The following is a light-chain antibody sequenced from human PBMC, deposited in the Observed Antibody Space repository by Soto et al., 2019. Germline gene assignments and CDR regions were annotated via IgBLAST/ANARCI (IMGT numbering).Light chain of an antibody. J-gene: IGKJ5*01. CDR1: QRVSSN. V-gene: IGKV3D-15*01. CDR2: GAS. Sequence: EIVMTHSPATLSVSPGERATLSCRASQRVSSNLAWYQQKPGQAPRLLIYGASTRATGIPARFSGSGSGTEFTLTISSLQSEDFAVYYCQQYNNWPPSITFGQGTRLEI. CDR3: QQYNNWPPSIT.